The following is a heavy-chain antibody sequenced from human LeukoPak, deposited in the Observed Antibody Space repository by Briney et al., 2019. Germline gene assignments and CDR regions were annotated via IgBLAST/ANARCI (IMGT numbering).Heavy chain of an antibody. CDR1: GGSISSYY. D-gene: IGHD6-13*01. J-gene: IGHJ6*03. Sequence: SETLSLTCTVSGGSISSYYWSWIRQPPGKGLEWIGYIYYSGSTNYNPSLKSRVTISVDTSKNQFSLKLSSVTAADTAVYYCARGYSSSWYYYYYYMDVWGKGTTVTVSS. CDR2: IYYSGST. V-gene: IGHV4-59*01. CDR3: ARGYSSSWYYYYYYMDV.